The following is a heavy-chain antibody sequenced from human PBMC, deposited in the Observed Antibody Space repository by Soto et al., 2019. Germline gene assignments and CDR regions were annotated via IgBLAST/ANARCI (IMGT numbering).Heavy chain of an antibody. Sequence: ASVKVSCKVSGYTLTELSMHWVRQAPGKGLEWMGGFDPEDGETIYAQKFQGRVTMTEDTSTDTAYMELSSLRSEDTAVYYCATDLRKTYYYDSSGQKWGQGTLVTVSS. D-gene: IGHD3-22*01. V-gene: IGHV1-24*01. CDR1: GYTLTELS. CDR2: FDPEDGET. CDR3: ATDLRKTYYYDSSGQK. J-gene: IGHJ4*02.